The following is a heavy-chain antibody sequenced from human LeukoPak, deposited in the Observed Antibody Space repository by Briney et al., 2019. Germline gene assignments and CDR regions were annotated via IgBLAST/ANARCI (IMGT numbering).Heavy chain of an antibody. CDR1: GFTFSSYW. D-gene: IGHD3-10*01. J-gene: IGHJ5*01. Sequence: GGSLRLSCAASGFTFSSYWMHWVRQAPGKGLEWVSSISGSTTGSGPYYIYYADSVRGRFTISRDNAKNSVYLQMNSLRAEDTAVYYCARGFGNNWFDSWGQGTLVTVSS. V-gene: IGHV3-21*01. CDR3: ARGFGNNWFDS. CDR2: ISGSTTGSGPYYI.